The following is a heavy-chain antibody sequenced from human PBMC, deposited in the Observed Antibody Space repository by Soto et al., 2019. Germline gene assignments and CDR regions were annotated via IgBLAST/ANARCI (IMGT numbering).Heavy chain of an antibody. Sequence: ASVKVSCKASGYTFSSYFITWVRQAPGQGLEWMGWISAYNGNTNYAQMLQGRVTMTTDTSTNTAYMELRSLRSDDTAVFYCARQHYYSGLDVWGQGTTVTVSS. V-gene: IGHV1-18*01. CDR2: ISAYNGNT. J-gene: IGHJ6*02. CDR3: ARQHYYSGLDV. CDR1: GYTFSSYF.